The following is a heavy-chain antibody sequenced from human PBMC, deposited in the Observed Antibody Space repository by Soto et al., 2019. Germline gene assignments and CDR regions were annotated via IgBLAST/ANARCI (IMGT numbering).Heavy chain of an antibody. V-gene: IGHV1-69*01. CDR1: GGTFSSYA. CDR3: ARDSPGYSGSYYVWFDP. D-gene: IGHD1-26*01. Sequence: QVPLVQSGAEVKKPGSSVKVSCKASGGTFSSYAISWVRQAPGQGLEWMGGIIPIFGTANYAQKFQGRVTITADESTSTAYMELSSLRSEDTAVYYCARDSPGYSGSYYVWFDPWGQGTLVTVSS. CDR2: IIPIFGTA. J-gene: IGHJ5*02.